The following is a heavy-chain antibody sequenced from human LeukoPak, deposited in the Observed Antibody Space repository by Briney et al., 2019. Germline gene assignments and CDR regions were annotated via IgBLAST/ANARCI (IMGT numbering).Heavy chain of an antibody. CDR3: ARDLVVATFDY. CDR1: GFTFSSYW. V-gene: IGHV3-7*01. D-gene: IGHD5-12*01. J-gene: IGHJ4*02. Sequence: GESLKISCAASGFTFSSYWMSWVRQAPGKGLEWVANVKLDGSEKSYVDSVKGRFTISRDNAKNSLYLQMNSLRAEDTAVYYCARDLVVATFDYWGQGTLVTVSS. CDR2: VKLDGSEK.